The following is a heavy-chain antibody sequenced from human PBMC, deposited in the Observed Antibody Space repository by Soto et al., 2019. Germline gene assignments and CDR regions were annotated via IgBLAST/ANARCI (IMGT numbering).Heavy chain of an antibody. CDR3: AGGFRVAGTRWWFDP. J-gene: IGHJ5*02. D-gene: IGHD2-15*01. V-gene: IGHV1-18*01. CDR1: GYTFTSYD. Sequence: QVQLVQSGAEVKKPGASVKVSCKASGYTFTSYDISWVRQAPGQGLEWMGWISAYNGNTNYAQKLQGRVTMTTDTAPSTAYMELRSLRPDATAVYYCAGGFRVAGTRWWFDPWGQGTLVTVSS. CDR2: ISAYNGNT.